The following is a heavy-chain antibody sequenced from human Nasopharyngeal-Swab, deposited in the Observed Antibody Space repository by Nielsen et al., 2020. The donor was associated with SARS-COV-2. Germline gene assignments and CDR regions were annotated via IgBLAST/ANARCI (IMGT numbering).Heavy chain of an antibody. CDR2: IYYTGST. J-gene: IGHJ6*02. CDR1: GGSITGYY. Sequence: GSLRPSCTVSGGSITGYYWRWIRQPPGKGLEGSGNIYYTGSTKYNPPLKSRVTISMDTSKYQFSLKLSSVTAADTAVYYCARDRPNYGMDVWGRGTTVTVS. CDR3: ARDRPNYGMDV. V-gene: IGHV4-59*01.